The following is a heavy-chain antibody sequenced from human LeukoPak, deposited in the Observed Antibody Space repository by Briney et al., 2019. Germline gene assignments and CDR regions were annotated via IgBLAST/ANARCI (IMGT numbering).Heavy chain of an antibody. D-gene: IGHD3-22*01. CDR2: IKQDGSEK. CDR3: ARAVSYYDSSGLYYFDY. Sequence: PGGSLRLSCAASGFTFSSYWMSWVRQAPGEGLEWVANIKQDGSEKYYVDSVKGRFTISRDNAKNSLYLQMNSLRAEDTAVYYCARAVSYYDSSGLYYFDYWGQGTLVTVSS. CDR1: GFTFSSYW. V-gene: IGHV3-7*01. J-gene: IGHJ4*02.